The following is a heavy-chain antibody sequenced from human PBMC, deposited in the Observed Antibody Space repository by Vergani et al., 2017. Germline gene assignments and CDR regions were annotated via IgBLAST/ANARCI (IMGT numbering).Heavy chain of an antibody. J-gene: IGHJ4*02. Sequence: EVQLLESGGGLVQPGGSLRLSCAASGFTFSSYAMSWVRQAPGKGLEWVSAISGSGGSTYYADSVKGRFTISRVNSKNTLYLQMNSLRAEDTAVYYCAKGTGYSSSWYYFDYWGQGTLVTVSS. V-gene: IGHV3-23*01. CDR3: AKGTGYSSSWYYFDY. CDR1: GFTFSSYA. CDR2: ISGSGGST. D-gene: IGHD6-13*01.